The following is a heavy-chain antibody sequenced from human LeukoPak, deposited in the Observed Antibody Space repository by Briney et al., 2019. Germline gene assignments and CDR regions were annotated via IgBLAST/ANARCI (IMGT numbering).Heavy chain of an antibody. CDR1: GFSLSTSGMC. Sequence: ESGPALVKPTQTLTLTCTFSGFSLSTSGMCVSWIRQPPGKALEWLARIDWDDDKYYSTSLKTRLTISKDTSKNQVVLTMTNMDPVDTATYYCARTQNYYGSGSYSGTYYYYYYGMDVWGQGTTVTVSS. CDR3: ARTQNYYGSGSYSGTYYYYYYGMDV. CDR2: IDWDDDK. J-gene: IGHJ6*02. D-gene: IGHD3-10*01. V-gene: IGHV2-70*11.